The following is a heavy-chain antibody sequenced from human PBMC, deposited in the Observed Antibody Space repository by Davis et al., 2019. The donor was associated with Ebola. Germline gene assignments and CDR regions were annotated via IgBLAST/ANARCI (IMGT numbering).Heavy chain of an antibody. J-gene: IGHJ4*02. CDR2: IYSGGST. D-gene: IGHD3-16*01. V-gene: IGHV3-53*01. CDR3: ARVGRAYGTFDY. CDR1: GLTVSSNY. Sequence: PGGSLRLSCAASGLTVSSNYMSWVRQAPGKGLEWVSVIYSGGSTYYADSVKGRFTISRDNSKNTLYLQMNSLRAEDTAVYYCARVGRAYGTFDYWGQGTLVTVSS.